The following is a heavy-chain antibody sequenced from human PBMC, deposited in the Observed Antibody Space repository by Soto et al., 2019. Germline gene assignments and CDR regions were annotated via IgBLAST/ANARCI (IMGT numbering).Heavy chain of an antibody. D-gene: IGHD2-15*01. CDR1: AGTFSSYT. Sequence: SVRLSCKASAGTFSSYTISWVRQAPGQGLEWMGRIIPILGIANYAQKFQGRVTITGDKSMSTGYMELSSLRSDDTAVYYCARDSPLGYFSGGRCYSLAFPYWGQGPLVTVSA. J-gene: IGHJ4*02. CDR2: IIPILGIA. V-gene: IGHV1-69*04. CDR3: ARDSPLGYFSGGRCYSLAFPY.